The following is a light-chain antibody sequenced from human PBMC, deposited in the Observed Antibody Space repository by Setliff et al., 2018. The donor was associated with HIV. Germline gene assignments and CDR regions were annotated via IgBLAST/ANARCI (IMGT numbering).Light chain of an antibody. CDR2: EVT. CDR3: CSYVGSDPS. V-gene: IGLV2-23*02. Sequence: QSVLAQPASVSGSPGQSITISCTGTSSDVGSYDLVSWYQQHPGKAPKLMIYEVTKRPSGVSDRFSGSKPGNTASLTISGLQAEDEADYYCCSYVGSDPSFGGGTKVTVL. CDR1: SSDVGSYDL. J-gene: IGLJ3*02.